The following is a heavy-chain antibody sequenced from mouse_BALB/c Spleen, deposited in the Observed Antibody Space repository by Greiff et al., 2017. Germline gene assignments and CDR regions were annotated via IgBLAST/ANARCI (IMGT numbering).Heavy chain of an antibody. CDR1: GYAFSSSW. Sequence: VQLQQSGPELVKPGASVKISCKASGYAFSSSWMNWVKQRPGQGLEWIGRIYPGDGDTNYNGKFKGKATLTADKSSSTAYMQLSSLTSVDSAVYFCARDYDYGLFAYWGQGTLVTVSA. CDR3: ARDYDYGLFAY. D-gene: IGHD2-4*01. CDR2: IYPGDGDT. V-gene: IGHV1-82*01. J-gene: IGHJ3*01.